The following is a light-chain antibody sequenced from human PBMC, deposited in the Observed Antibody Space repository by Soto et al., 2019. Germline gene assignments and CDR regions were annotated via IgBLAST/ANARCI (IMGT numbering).Light chain of an antibody. Sequence: QSVLTQPPSVSRAPGQRVTISCTGSSSNIGAGYDVHWYQQLPGTAPKLLIYGNSNRPSGVPDRFSGSKSGTSASLAITGLQAEDEADYYCQSYDSSLSPFVVFGGGTKLTVL. CDR3: QSYDSSLSPFVV. CDR2: GNS. V-gene: IGLV1-40*01. CDR1: SSNIGAGYD. J-gene: IGLJ2*01.